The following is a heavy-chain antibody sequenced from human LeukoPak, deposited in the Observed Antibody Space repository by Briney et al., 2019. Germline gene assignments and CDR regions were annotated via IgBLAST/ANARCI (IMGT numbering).Heavy chain of an antibody. CDR3: ARAGHNSNSGGYDF. D-gene: IGHD3-22*01. CDR2: IDPDTGDT. CDR1: GYTFIDHY. Sequence: GESLKISCKGSGYTFIDHYLHWVRQAPGQGLESLGWIDPDTGDTNYPQKFQGRLTMTRDTSSSTAYMELNRLRSDDTAVYYCARAGHNSNSGGYDFWGLGTLVTVSS. V-gene: IGHV1-2*02. J-gene: IGHJ4*02.